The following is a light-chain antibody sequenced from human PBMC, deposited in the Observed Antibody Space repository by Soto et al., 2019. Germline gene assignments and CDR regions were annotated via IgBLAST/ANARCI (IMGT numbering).Light chain of an antibody. CDR1: SRDVGNYNR. Sequence: QSALTQPPSVSGSPGQSVTISCTGTSRDVGNYNRVAWYQQPPGTAPKVMIYEVGNRPSGVPDRFSVSKSGNTASLTISGLQAEDEADYYCVSYTSSDTYVFGTGTQLTVL. V-gene: IGLV2-18*02. CDR3: VSYTSSDTYV. J-gene: IGLJ1*01. CDR2: EVG.